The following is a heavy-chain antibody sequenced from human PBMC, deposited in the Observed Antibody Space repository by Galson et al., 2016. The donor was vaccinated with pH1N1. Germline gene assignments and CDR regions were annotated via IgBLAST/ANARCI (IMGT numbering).Heavy chain of an antibody. CDR1: GYTFTSCG. J-gene: IGHJ2*01. V-gene: IGHV1-18*01. CDR3: ARGVAAANWYFDL. D-gene: IGHD6-13*01. Sequence: SVKVSCKASGYTFTSCGISWVRQAPGQGLEWMGGISAYNGNTNYAQKLQGRVTMTADTSTSTAYMELRSLRSDDTAVYYCARGVAAANWYFDLWGRGTLVTVSS. CDR2: ISAYNGNT.